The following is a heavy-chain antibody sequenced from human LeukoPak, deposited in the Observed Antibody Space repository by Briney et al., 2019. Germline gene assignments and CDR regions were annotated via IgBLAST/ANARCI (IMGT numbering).Heavy chain of an antibody. D-gene: IGHD3-3*01. CDR3: ATNRITIFGVVTDY. Sequence: GGSLRLSCAASGFTFSSYWMHWVRQAPGKGLVWVSRINSDGSSTSYADSVKGRFTISRDNAKNTLYLQMNSLRAEDTAVYYCATNRITIFGVVTDYRGQGTLVTVSS. V-gene: IGHV3-74*01. CDR2: INSDGSST. J-gene: IGHJ4*02. CDR1: GFTFSSYW.